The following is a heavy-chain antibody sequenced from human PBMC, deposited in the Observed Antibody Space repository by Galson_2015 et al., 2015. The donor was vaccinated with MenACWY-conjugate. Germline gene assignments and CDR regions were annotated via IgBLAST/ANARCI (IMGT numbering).Heavy chain of an antibody. Sequence: SVKVSCKASGFTFNTYYMHWVRQAPGQGLEWIGIINPSGENTTFAQKVQGRVTMARDTSTSTVYMELSSLRSEVTAVYFCARVSSYRSPADYWGQGTLVTVSP. CDR3: ARVSSYRSPADY. D-gene: IGHD1-1*01. CDR1: GFTFNTYY. CDR2: INPSGENT. V-gene: IGHV1-46*02. J-gene: IGHJ4*02.